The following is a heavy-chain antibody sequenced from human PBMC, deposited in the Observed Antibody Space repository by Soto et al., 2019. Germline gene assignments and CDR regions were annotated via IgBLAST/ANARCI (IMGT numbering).Heavy chain of an antibody. CDR1: GFSFSNYS. V-gene: IGHV3-23*01. J-gene: IGHJ6*02. CDR2: TSYSGGST. CDR3: AKSTESHYYYAMDV. Sequence: AVWSRRLSSAASGFSFSNYSFNLVRQAPGKGLEWVSGTSYSGGSTNYADSVKGRFTFSRDNSKNTLYLQMDSLRAEDTAVYYCAKSTESHYYYAMDVWGQGTTVTLS.